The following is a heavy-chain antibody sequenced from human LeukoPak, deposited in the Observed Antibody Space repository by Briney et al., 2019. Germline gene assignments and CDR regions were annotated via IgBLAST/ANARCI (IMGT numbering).Heavy chain of an antibody. CDR2: MNPNSGNT. CDR3: ARSPSKVGYSSSWYRSYYYYMDV. V-gene: IGHV1-8*01. CDR1: GYTFTSYD. Sequence: ASVKVSCKASGYTFTSYDINWVRQATGQGLEWMGWMNPNSGNTGYAQKFQGRVTMTRNTSISTAYMELSSLRSEDTAVYYCARSPSKVGYSSSWYRSYYYYMDVWGKGTTVTVSS. D-gene: IGHD6-13*01. J-gene: IGHJ6*03.